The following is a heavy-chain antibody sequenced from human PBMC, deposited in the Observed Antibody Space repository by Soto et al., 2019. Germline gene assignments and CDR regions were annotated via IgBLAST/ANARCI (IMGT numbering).Heavy chain of an antibody. CDR3: ARSDSSGPTYNWFDP. Sequence: QVQLVQSGAEVKKPGSSVKVSCKASGGTFSSYAISWVRQAPGQGLEWMGGIIPIFGTANYAQKFQGRVTITADESTSTAYMERSSLRSEDTAVYYCARSDSSGPTYNWFDPWGQGTLVTVSS. D-gene: IGHD6-19*01. V-gene: IGHV1-69*01. CDR1: GGTFSSYA. CDR2: IIPIFGTA. J-gene: IGHJ5*02.